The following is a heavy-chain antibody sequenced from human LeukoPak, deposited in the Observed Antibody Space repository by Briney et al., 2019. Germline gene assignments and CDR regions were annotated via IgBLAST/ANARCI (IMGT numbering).Heavy chain of an antibody. D-gene: IGHD3-10*01. Sequence: SETLSLTCTVSGGSISSSSYSWGWIRQPPGKGLEWIGSIYYSGSTYYNPSLKSRVTISVDTSKNQFSLRLNSLTAADTAVYYCARSQEGILWFGEESYYFDYWGQGTLVTVSS. CDR2: IYYSGST. CDR1: GGSISSSSYS. CDR3: ARSQEGILWFGEESYYFDY. J-gene: IGHJ4*02. V-gene: IGHV4-39*01.